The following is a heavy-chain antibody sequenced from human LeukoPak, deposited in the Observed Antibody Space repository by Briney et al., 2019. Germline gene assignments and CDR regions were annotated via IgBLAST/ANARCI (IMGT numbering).Heavy chain of an antibody. CDR1: GFTFSNAW. CDR2: IKSKTDGGTT. J-gene: IGHJ4*02. V-gene: IGHV3-15*01. Sequence: GGSLRLSCAASGFTFSNAWMSWVRQAPGKGLEWVGRIKSKTDGGTTDYAAPVKGRFTISRDDSKNTLYLQMNSLKTEDTAVYYCTTEGKYDFWSGYYTDINRAFDYWGQGTLVTASP. CDR3: TTEGKYDFWSGYYTDINRAFDY. D-gene: IGHD3-3*01.